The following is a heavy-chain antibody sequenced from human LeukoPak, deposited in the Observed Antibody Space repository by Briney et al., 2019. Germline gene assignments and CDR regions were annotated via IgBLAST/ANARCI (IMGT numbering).Heavy chain of an antibody. D-gene: IGHD3-10*01. J-gene: IGHJ4*02. CDR2: LSGGGGGS. CDR3: AKEKTGKFDFDY. CDR1: GTTIRTYA. Sequence: PGGSLRLSCAVSGTTIRTYAMSWVRQAPGKGLEWVSSLSGGGGGSYYADSVKGRVTVSRDDSKNTLYLQMNSLRAEDTAVYYCAKEKTGKFDFDYWGQGTLVTVSS. V-gene: IGHV3-23*01.